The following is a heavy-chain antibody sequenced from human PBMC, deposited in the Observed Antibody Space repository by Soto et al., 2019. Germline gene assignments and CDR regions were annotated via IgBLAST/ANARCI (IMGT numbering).Heavy chain of an antibody. CDR3: ARGGPGRGTDCCPIEY. V-gene: IGHV3-66*01. CDR1: GFTVSSNY. CDR2: IYSGGTT. D-gene: IGHD2-21*02. J-gene: IGHJ4*02. Sequence: EVQLVESGGGLVQPGGSLRLSCAASGFTVSSNYMSWVRQAPGKGLESVSFIYSGGTTYYADSVKGRFTISRDSSKNTVFLQMNSLRAEDTAVYYWARGGPGRGTDCCPIEYWGQGILVIVSS.